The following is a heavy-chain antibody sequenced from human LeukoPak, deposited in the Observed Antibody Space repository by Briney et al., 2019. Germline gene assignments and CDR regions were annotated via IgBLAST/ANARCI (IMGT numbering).Heavy chain of an antibody. CDR3: AKVEGGNIAVAGSIDY. Sequence: GRSLRLSCAASGFTFSSYGMHWVRQAPGKGLEWVAVISYDGSNKYYADSVKGRFTISRDNSKNTLYLQMNSLRAEDTAVYYCAKVEGGNIAVAGSIDYWGQGTLVTVSS. CDR2: ISYDGSNK. CDR1: GFTFSSYG. J-gene: IGHJ4*02. V-gene: IGHV3-30*18. D-gene: IGHD6-19*01.